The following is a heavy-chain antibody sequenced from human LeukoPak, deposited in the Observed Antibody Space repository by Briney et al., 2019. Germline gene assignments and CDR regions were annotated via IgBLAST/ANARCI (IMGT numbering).Heavy chain of an antibody. V-gene: IGHV4-59*12. Sequence: SETLSLTCTVSGGSISSYYWSWIRQPPGKGLEWIGYIYYSGSTNYKPSLKSQVTISVDTSKNQFSLKLSSVTAADTAVYYCARTTGDYWGQGTLVTVSS. CDR3: ARTTGDY. D-gene: IGHD3-9*01. CDR2: IYYSGST. J-gene: IGHJ4*02. CDR1: GGSISSYY.